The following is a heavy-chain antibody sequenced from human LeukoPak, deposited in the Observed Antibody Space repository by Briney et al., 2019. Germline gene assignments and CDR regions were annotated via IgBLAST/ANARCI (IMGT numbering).Heavy chain of an antibody. CDR1: GVSFSGYY. CDR2: INHSGST. J-gene: IGHJ5*02. V-gene: IGHV4-34*01. D-gene: IGHD6-13*01. CDR3: PRRSPAGWFDP. Sequence: SETLSLTCAVYGVSFSGYYWSWIRQPPGKGLEWIGEINHSGSTNYNPSLKSRVTISVDTSKNQFSLKLSSVTAADTAVYYCPRRSPAGWFDPWGQGTLVTVSS.